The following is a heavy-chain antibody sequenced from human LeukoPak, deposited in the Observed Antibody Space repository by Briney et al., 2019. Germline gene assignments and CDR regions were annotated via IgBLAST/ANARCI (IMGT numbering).Heavy chain of an antibody. CDR1: GYTFTSYY. Sequence: GASVKVSCKASGYTFTSYYMHWVRPAPGQGLEWVGIINPSGGSTSYAQKFQGRVTMTRDTSTSTVYMELSSLRSEDTAVYYCARDLLEGDSSGLIDYWGQGTLVTVSS. D-gene: IGHD3-22*01. J-gene: IGHJ4*02. V-gene: IGHV1-46*01. CDR3: ARDLLEGDSSGLIDY. CDR2: INPSGGST.